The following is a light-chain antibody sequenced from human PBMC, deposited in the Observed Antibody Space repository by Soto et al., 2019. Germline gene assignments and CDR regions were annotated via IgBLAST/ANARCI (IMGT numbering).Light chain of an antibody. J-gene: IGKJ2*02. CDR1: QTLLHSNGYNY. Sequence: DIVMTQFPLSLPVTPGEPASISCGSSQTLLHSNGYNYLDWYLQKPGQSPRLLIYLGSNRASGVPDRFSGRGSGTDFTLKISRVEAEDVGVYYCMQALQTPRTFGQGTKLEIK. CDR2: LGS. V-gene: IGKV2-28*01. CDR3: MQALQTPRT.